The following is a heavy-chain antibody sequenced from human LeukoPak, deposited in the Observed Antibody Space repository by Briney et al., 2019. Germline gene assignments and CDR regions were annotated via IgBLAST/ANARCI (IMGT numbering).Heavy chain of an antibody. Sequence: SETLSLTCTVSGGSISSYYWSWIRQPPGKGLEWIGYIYYSGSTKYNPSLKSRVTISVGTSKNQFSLKLSSVTAADTAVYYCARDPPEDRAVAFDIWGQGTMVTVSS. CDR2: IYYSGST. CDR3: ARDPPEDRAVAFDI. V-gene: IGHV4-59*01. CDR1: GGSISSYY. J-gene: IGHJ3*02. D-gene: IGHD6-19*01.